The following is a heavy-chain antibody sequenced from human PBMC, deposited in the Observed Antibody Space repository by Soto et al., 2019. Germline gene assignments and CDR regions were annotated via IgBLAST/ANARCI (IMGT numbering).Heavy chain of an antibody. Sequence: SVKVSCKASGGTFSSYTISWVRQAPGQGLEWMGRIIPILGIANYAQKFQGRVTITADKSTSTAYMELSSLRSEDTAVYYCARWFWSGSDDAFDIWGQGTMVTVSS. J-gene: IGHJ3*02. CDR2: IIPILGIA. D-gene: IGHD3-3*01. CDR1: GGTFSSYT. CDR3: ARWFWSGSDDAFDI. V-gene: IGHV1-69*02.